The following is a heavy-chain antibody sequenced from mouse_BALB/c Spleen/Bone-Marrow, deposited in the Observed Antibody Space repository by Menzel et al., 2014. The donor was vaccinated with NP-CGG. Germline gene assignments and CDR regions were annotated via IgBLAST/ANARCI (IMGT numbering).Heavy chain of an antibody. Sequence: VKLMESGAELAKPGASVKMSCKASGYTFTSYWMHWVKQRPGQGLEWIGYIYPSTGYTEHNQKFKDKAIMTADKSSSTAYMQLSSLTSEDSAVYYCARDDCAYWGQGTLVTVSA. CDR1: GYTFTSYW. J-gene: IGHJ3*01. V-gene: IGHV1-7*01. CDR3: ARDDCAY. CDR2: IYPSTGYT. D-gene: IGHD2-4*01.